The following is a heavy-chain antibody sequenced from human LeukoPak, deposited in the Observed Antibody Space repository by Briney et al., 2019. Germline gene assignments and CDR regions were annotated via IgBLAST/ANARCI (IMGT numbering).Heavy chain of an antibody. J-gene: IGHJ4*02. CDR1: GFTFNRNA. CDR3: VRRGDASSGWGDHDF. V-gene: IGHV3-23*01. Sequence: GGSLRLSCAASGFTFNRNAVSWVRQAPGKGLEWVSTIGGSGDKTFYADSVKGRFTISRDNSKNMVHLQMNSLTGEDTALYYCVRRGDASSGWGDHDFWGQGALVTVSS. CDR2: IGGSGDKT. D-gene: IGHD6-19*01.